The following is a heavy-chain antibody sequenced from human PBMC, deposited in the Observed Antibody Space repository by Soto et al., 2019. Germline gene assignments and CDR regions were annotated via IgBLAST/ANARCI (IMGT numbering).Heavy chain of an antibody. CDR1: GDSISSTSYY. J-gene: IGHJ4*02. Sequence: SETLSLTCTVSGDSISSTSYYWGWIRQPPGKGLEWIGSLYYGGSPYYNPSLKSRVTIFVDTSKIQFSLRLSSVTAADTAVYYCARHSRSTYISGTYFDYWGQGTLVTVSS. V-gene: IGHV4-39*01. CDR3: ARHSRSTYISGTYFDY. CDR2: LYYGGSP. D-gene: IGHD6-19*01.